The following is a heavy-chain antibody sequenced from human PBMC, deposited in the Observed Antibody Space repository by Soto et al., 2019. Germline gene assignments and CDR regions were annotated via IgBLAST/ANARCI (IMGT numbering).Heavy chain of an antibody. CDR2: IIPIFGTA. J-gene: IGHJ4*02. CDR3: ARTVIFDDFWSGYFAY. Sequence: SVKVSCKASGGTFSSYAISWVRQAPGQGLEWMGGIIPIFGTANYAQKFQGRVTITADESTSTAYMELSSLRSEDTAVYYCARTVIFDDFWSGYFAYWGQGTLITVSS. V-gene: IGHV1-69*13. CDR1: GGTFSSYA. D-gene: IGHD3-3*01.